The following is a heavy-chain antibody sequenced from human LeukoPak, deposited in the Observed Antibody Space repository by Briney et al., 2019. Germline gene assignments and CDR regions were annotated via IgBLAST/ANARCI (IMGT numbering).Heavy chain of an antibody. J-gene: IGHJ5*02. CDR1: GGSISSSSYY. Sequence: SETLSLTCTVSGGSISSSSYYWGWIRQPPGKGLEWIGSIYYSGSTYYNPSLKSRVTISVDTSKNQFSLKLSSVTAADTAVYYCAKVGAAGIPFDPWGQGTLVTVSS. V-gene: IGHV4-39*01. CDR2: IYYSGST. CDR3: AKVGAAGIPFDP. D-gene: IGHD6-13*01.